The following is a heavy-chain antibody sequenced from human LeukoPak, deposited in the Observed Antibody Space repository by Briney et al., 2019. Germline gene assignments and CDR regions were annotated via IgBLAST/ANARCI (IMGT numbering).Heavy chain of an antibody. Sequence: GGSLRLSCAASGFTFSSYSMNWVRQAPGKGLEWVSSISSSSSYIYYADSVKGRFTISRDNAKNSLYLQMNSLRAEDTAVSYCARAIDSSGYYYELYFDYWGQGTRVTVSS. CDR2: ISSSSSYI. D-gene: IGHD3-22*01. V-gene: IGHV3-21*01. CDR1: GFTFSSYS. J-gene: IGHJ4*02. CDR3: ARAIDSSGYYYELYFDY.